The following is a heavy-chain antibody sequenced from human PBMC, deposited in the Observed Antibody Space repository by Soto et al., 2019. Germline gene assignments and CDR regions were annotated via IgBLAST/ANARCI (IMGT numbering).Heavy chain of an antibody. D-gene: IGHD2-15*01. Sequence: GGSLRLSCAASGFTFSSYAMHWVRQAPGKGLEWVAVISYDGSNKYYADSVKGRFTISRENSKNTLYLQMNSLKAEETAVYYCASDADIVVVVAANPFDYWGQGTLVTVSS. CDR3: ASDADIVVVVAANPFDY. CDR1: GFTFSSYA. CDR2: ISYDGSNK. V-gene: IGHV3-30-3*01. J-gene: IGHJ4*02.